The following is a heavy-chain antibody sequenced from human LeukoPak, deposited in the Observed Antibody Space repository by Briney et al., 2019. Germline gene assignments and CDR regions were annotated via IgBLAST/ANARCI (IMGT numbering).Heavy chain of an antibody. CDR2: ISWNSDSV. CDR3: AKGILRGDYGDYLDY. CDR1: GCTFDDYA. J-gene: IGHJ4*02. D-gene: IGHD4-17*01. V-gene: IGHV3-9*01. Sequence: RTGGSLRLSCAASGCTFDDYAMHWVRQAPGKGLEWVSGISWNSDSVGYVDSVKGRFTISRDNAKNSLYLQMNSLRAEDTALYYCAKGILRGDYGDYLDYWGQGTLVTVSS.